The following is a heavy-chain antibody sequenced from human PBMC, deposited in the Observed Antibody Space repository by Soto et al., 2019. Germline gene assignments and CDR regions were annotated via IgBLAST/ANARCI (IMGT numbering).Heavy chain of an antibody. Sequence: GGSLRLSCAASGFTFSSYAMSWVRQAPGKGLEWVSTIGGSGVTTYYAASVKGRFTISRDNSKNMLFLQMNSLRAEDTAVYYCARDFERENFLTGYYLGDYYGMDVWGQGTTVTVSS. CDR1: GFTFSSYA. CDR3: ARDFERENFLTGYYLGDYYGMDV. V-gene: IGHV3-23*01. J-gene: IGHJ6*02. D-gene: IGHD3-9*01. CDR2: IGGSGVTT.